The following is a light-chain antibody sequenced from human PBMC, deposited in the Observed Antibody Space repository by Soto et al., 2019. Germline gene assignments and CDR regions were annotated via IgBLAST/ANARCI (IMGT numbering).Light chain of an antibody. CDR3: QQYGSSYPWT. CDR2: GAS. Sequence: EIVLTQSPGTLSLSPGERATLSCRASQSVSSSYLAWYQQKPGQAPRLLIYGASSRATGIPDRFSGSGSGTDFTLTIRRLEPEDFAVYYCQQYGSSYPWTFGQGTKVE. J-gene: IGKJ1*01. V-gene: IGKV3-20*01. CDR1: QSVSSSY.